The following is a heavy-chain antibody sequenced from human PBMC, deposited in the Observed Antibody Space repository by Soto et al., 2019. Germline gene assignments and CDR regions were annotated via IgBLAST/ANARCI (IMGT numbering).Heavy chain of an antibody. D-gene: IGHD3-16*01. CDR1: GYIIKNYW. Sequence: PGESLKIFCKASGYIIKNYWIGWVRQMPGQGLEWMGIIFPDDSDTRYSPSFQGHVTISVDKSISTAYVQWSSLKASDSAIYYCFRGGVTSRTFDYWGQGTLVTVSS. V-gene: IGHV5-51*01. CDR2: IFPDDSDT. CDR3: FRGGVTSRTFDY. J-gene: IGHJ4*02.